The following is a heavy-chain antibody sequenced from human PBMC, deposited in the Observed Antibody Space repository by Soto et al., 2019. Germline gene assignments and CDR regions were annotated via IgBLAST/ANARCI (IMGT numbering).Heavy chain of an antibody. J-gene: IGHJ5*02. CDR3: TTYHCDYNFDH. D-gene: IGHD4-17*01. CDR1: GYTLNEVA. Sequence: QVQLVQSGAEVKKPGASVKVSCKVSGYTLNEVAMHWVRQAPGKGLEWLGGFDPDEAETIYAQHFQGRVTMTEDTSTDTGYMELSSLRSEDTALYFCTTYHCDYNFDHWGQGTLVTVSS. CDR2: FDPDEAET. V-gene: IGHV1-24*01.